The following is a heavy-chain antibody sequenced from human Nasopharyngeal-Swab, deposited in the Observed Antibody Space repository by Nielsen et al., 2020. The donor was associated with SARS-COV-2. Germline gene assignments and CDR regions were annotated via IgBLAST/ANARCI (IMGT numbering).Heavy chain of an antibody. CDR3: ARRDRYYDFWMD. D-gene: IGHD3-3*01. CDR1: GDSISNNNYY. CDR2: NYYSGTT. V-gene: IGHV4-39*01. Sequence: SETLSLTCTISGDSISNNNYYWGWIRQPPGNGLEWIGMNYYSGTTYDNPSLKSRVTISVDTSESQFSLKLNSVTAADTAVYYCARRDRYYDFWMDWGQGTLVTVSS. J-gene: IGHJ4*02.